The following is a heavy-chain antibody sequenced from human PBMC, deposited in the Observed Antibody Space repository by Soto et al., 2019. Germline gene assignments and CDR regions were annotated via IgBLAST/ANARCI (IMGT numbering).Heavy chain of an antibody. Sequence: EVQVVESGGGLVQPGGSLRLSCANSGFTFSTYDMNWARQAPGKGLEWISYISSSSSTIHYAASVRGRFTISRDNAKNAVYLQMNSLRVEDTAVYYCARDRAMEEYWCQGNLVTVSS. CDR1: GFTFSTYD. D-gene: IGHD3-3*01. V-gene: IGHV3-48*03. CDR3: ARDRAMEEY. J-gene: IGHJ4*02. CDR2: ISSSSSTI.